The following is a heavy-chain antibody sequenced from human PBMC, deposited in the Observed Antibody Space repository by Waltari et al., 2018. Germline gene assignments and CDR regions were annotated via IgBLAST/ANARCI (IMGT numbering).Heavy chain of an antibody. D-gene: IGHD6-19*01. V-gene: IGHV3-33*01. CDR3: ARDPLGYSSGWFYDY. CDR2: IGYDGSNK. J-gene: IGHJ4*02. CDR1: GFPFSSYG. Sequence: QVQLVESGGGVVQPGRSLRLSCAASGFPFSSYGMHWVRQAPGRGLEWVAVIGYDGSNKYYADSVKGRFTISRDNSKNTLYLQMNSLRAEDTAVYYCARDPLGYSSGWFYDYWGQGTLVTVSS.